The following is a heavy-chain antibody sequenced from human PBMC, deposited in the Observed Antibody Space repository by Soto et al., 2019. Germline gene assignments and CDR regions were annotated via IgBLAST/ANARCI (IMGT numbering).Heavy chain of an antibody. V-gene: IGHV3-33*01. CDR2: IWYDGSNK. CDR1: GFTFSSYG. CDR3: ARGAAAGTLDY. Sequence: QVQLVESGGGVVKPGRSLRLSCAASGFTFSSYGMHWVRQAPGKGLEWVAVIWYDGSNKYYADSVKGRFTISRDNSKNTLYLQMNSLRAEDTAVYYCARGAAAGTLDYWGQGTLVTVSS. J-gene: IGHJ4*02. D-gene: IGHD6-13*01.